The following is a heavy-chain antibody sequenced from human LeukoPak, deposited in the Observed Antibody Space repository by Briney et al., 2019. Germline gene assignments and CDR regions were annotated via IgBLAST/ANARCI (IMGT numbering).Heavy chain of an antibody. CDR3: ARSRSGTSLLGY. V-gene: IGHV3-23*01. Sequence: GGSLRLSCAASGFTFSSYAMSWVRQAPGKGLEWVSNISGSGGSTYYADSVKGRFTISRDNSKNTLYLQMNSLRAEDTAVYYCARSRSGTSLLGYWGQGTLVTVSS. CDR1: GFTFSSYA. J-gene: IGHJ4*02. D-gene: IGHD6-13*01. CDR2: ISGSGGST.